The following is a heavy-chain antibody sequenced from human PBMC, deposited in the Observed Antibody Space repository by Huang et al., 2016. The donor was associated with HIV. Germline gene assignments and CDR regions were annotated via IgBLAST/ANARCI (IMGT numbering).Heavy chain of an antibody. CDR2: SNPNSGGT. D-gene: IGHD6-19*01. CDR1: GYTFSGYY. Sequence: QVQLVQSGAEVKKPGASVKVSCKASGYTFSGYYMHWVRQAPGQGLEWMGGSNPNSGGTSYAQKFQGRLTMTRDTSITTAYMELNRLRSDDTAVYFCARDQFSGWQWLGRGWFDPWGQGTLVTVSS. J-gene: IGHJ5*02. V-gene: IGHV1-2*02. CDR3: ARDQFSGWQWLGRGWFDP.